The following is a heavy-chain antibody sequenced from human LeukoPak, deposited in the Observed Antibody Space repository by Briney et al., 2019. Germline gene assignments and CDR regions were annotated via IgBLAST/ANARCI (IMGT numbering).Heavy chain of an antibody. CDR3: ALQRYGDYSNMDV. J-gene: IGHJ6*02. V-gene: IGHV3-74*01. Sequence: GGSLRLSCAASGFTFSSYWMHWVRQAPGKGLMWVSHINGDGSITRYADSVKGRFTISRDTAKDTLYLQVNSLRAEDMAIYYCALQRYGDYSNMDVWGQGTTVTVSS. CDR1: GFTFSSYW. CDR2: INGDGSIT. D-gene: IGHD4-17*01.